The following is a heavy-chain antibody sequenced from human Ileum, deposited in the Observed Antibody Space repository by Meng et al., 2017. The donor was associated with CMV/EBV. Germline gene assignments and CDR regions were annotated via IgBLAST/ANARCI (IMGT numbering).Heavy chain of an antibody. D-gene: IGHD1-26*01. CDR2: INPNSGGT. V-gene: IGHV1-2*02. Sequence: ASVKVSCKASGYSFTGYYIHWVRQAPGQGLEWMGSINPNSGGTKYAQKFQGRVTLTRDTSISTVYMELSSLKTDDTAVYYCARRQWDLRNALDIWGQGTEVTGSS. CDR3: ARRQWDLRNALDI. CDR1: GYSFTGYY. J-gene: IGHJ3*02.